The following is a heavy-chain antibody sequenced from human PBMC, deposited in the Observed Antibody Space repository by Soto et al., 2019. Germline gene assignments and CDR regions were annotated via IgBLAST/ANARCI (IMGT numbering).Heavy chain of an antibody. CDR3: ARALCGSYYYYYLLYV. D-gene: IGHD5-12*01. J-gene: IGHJ6*02. V-gene: IGHV3-48*03. CDR1: GFTFSSYE. CDR2: ISHSGSTT. Sequence: EVQLVESGGGLVQPGGSLRLSCAASGFTFSSYEMNWVRQAPGKGLEWVSYISHSGSTTSYADSVMGRFTISRDDAKNSLYLQMLSLRAEDTAIYFCARALCGSYYYYYLLYVWGQGTTVTGSS.